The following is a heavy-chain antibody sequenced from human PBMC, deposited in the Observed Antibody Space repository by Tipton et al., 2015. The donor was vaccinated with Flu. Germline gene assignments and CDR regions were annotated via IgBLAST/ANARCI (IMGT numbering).Heavy chain of an antibody. Sequence: TLSLTCTVSGGSISSGSYYWSWIRQPAGKGLEWIGRIYTSGSTTYNPSLKSRVTISVDTSKNQFSLKLSSVTAADTAVYYCARDLFGEKDWFDPWGQGTLGTVSS. CDR1: GGSISSGSYY. J-gene: IGHJ5*02. D-gene: IGHD3-10*01. V-gene: IGHV4-61*02. CDR2: IYTSGST. CDR3: ARDLFGEKDWFDP.